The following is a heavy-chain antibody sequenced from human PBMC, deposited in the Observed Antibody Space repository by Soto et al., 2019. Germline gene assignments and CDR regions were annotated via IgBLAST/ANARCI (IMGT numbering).Heavy chain of an antibody. J-gene: IGHJ4*02. CDR2: ISSSGSII. Sequence: PGGSLRISCAASGFTFSDYYISWIRQAPGKGLEWVSYISSSGSIIYYADSVKGRFTISRDNAKNSLYLQMNSLRAEGTAVYYCALAGYDSNYYAVTPLSAGHFWGQGTLVTVSS. CDR3: ALAGYDSNYYAVTPLSAGHF. V-gene: IGHV3-11*01. CDR1: GFTFSDYY. D-gene: IGHD4-4*01.